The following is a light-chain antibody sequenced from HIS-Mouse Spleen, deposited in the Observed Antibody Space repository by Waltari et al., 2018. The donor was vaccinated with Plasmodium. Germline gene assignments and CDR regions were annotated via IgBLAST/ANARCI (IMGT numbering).Light chain of an antibody. V-gene: IGLV3-10*01. CDR1: ALPKHN. Sequence: SYELTQPPSVSVSPGQTARITCSGDALPKHNASWYQQKSGQAPVLVIYEDSKRPSGIPERFSGSSSGTMATLTISGAQVEDEADYYCYSTDSSGNHRVFGGGTKLTVL. CDR3: YSTDSSGNHRV. CDR2: EDS. J-gene: IGLJ3*02.